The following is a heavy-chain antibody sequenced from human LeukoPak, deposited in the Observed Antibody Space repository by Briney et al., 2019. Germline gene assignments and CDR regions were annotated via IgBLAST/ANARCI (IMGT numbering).Heavy chain of an antibody. J-gene: IGHJ4*02. V-gene: IGHV3-48*01. CDR2: ISSSSSTI. D-gene: IGHD3-22*01. Sequence: GGSLRLSCAASGFTFSSYSMNWVRQAPGKGLEWVSYISSSSSTIYYADSVKGRFTISRGNAKNSLYLQMNSLRAEDTAVYYCARVLHKRNYDSSVYYGYWGQGTLVTASS. CDR1: GFTFSSYS. CDR3: ARVLHKRNYDSSVYYGY.